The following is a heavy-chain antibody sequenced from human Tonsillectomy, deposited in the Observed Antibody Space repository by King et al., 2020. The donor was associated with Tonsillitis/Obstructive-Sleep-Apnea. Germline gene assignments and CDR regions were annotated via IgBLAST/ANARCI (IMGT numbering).Heavy chain of an antibody. CDR2: IRSKGNSYAT. Sequence: VQLVESGGGLVQPGGSLKLSCAASGFPFSGSAMYWVRQAPGKGLEWVGRIRSKGNSYATAYTASVKGRFTISRDDSKNTAYLQMNSLKIEDTAMYYCTRPNWDSNRSDHWGQGTLVTVSS. CDR1: GFPFSGSA. V-gene: IGHV3-73*02. CDR3: TRPNWDSNRSDH. J-gene: IGHJ5*02. D-gene: IGHD2/OR15-2a*01.